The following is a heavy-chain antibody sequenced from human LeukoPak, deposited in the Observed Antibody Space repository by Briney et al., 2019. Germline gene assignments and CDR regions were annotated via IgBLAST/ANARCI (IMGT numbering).Heavy chain of an antibody. V-gene: IGHV4-61*02. J-gene: IGHJ4*02. D-gene: IGHD2-15*01. Sequence: SQTLSLTCTVSGGSISSGSYYWSWIRQPAGKGPEWIGRIYTSGSTNYNPSLKSRVTISVDTSKNQFSLKPTSVTAADTAVYYCARHECGGSCYPEDYWGQGTLVTVSS. CDR3: ARHECGGSCYPEDY. CDR1: GGSISSGSYY. CDR2: IYTSGST.